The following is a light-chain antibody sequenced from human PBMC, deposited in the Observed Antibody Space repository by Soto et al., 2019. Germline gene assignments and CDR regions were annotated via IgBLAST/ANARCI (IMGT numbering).Light chain of an antibody. CDR3: QQSYSTPYT. V-gene: IGKV1-39*01. J-gene: IGKJ2*01. Sequence: IQMTQSPSSLSASVGDRVTITCRASQSSSSYLNWYQQKPGKAPKLLIYAASSLQSGVPSRFSGSGSGSDFTLIISSLQPEDFATYYCQQSYSTPYTFGQGTKLEIK. CDR2: AAS. CDR1: QSSSSY.